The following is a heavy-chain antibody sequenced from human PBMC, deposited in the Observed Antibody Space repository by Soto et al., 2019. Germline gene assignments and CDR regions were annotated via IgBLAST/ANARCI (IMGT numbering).Heavy chain of an antibody. J-gene: IGHJ3*01. CDR3: PRGNALDV. CDR2: AYYKSKWFH. CDR1: VESVSSDSTS. V-gene: IGHV6-1*01. D-gene: IGHD3-10*01. Sequence: TRSRSGDSSVESVSSDSTSKNWNRQSAWRGLEWLGRAYYKSKWFHDDAAAVEGRGTVNPDTSKNQFSLDLNSITPEDTAVYYSPRGNALDVWGQGTLVTVSS.